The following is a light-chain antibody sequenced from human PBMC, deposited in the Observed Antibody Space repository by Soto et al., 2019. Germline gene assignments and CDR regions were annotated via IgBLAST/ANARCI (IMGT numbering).Light chain of an antibody. J-gene: IGKJ1*01. CDR3: QQRSNWPRT. CDR2: DAS. CDR1: QSVSTS. V-gene: IGKV3-11*01. Sequence: EIVLTQSPATLSLSPGEKATLSCRASQSVSTSLAWYQQKPGQAPRLLIYDASNRATGIPARFSGSGSGTDFTLTISSLEPGDFAVYYCQQRSNWPRTFGQGTKVDIK.